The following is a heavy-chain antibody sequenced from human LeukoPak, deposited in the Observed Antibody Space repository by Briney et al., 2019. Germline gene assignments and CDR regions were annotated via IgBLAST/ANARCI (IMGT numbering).Heavy chain of an antibody. Sequence: WGSLRLSCAASGFTFSSYNLNWVRQAPGKGLEWVSYISSSSNTIYYTDSVKGRFTISRDNAKNSLYLQMSSLRAEDTAIYYCARLRDDTPYWGQGTLVTVSS. CDR2: ISSSSNTI. J-gene: IGHJ4*02. CDR1: GFTFSSYN. D-gene: IGHD3-22*01. CDR3: ARLRDDTPY. V-gene: IGHV3-48*01.